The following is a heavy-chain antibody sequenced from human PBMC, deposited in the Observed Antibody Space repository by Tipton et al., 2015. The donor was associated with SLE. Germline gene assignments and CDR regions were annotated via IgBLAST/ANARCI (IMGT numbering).Heavy chain of an antibody. D-gene: IGHD1-1*01. CDR1: GYTFTRYG. V-gene: IGHV1-8*02. CDR2: INPSGNT. Sequence: QLVQSGAEEKKPGASLKVSCKASGYTFTRYGINWVRQAPGQGLEWMGWINPSGNTAYAQKFQGRVTMTRDTSTSTAFMELSSLRSEDTAVYFCARETTETRDGLDVWGQGTTVIVSS. CDR3: ARETTETRDGLDV. J-gene: IGHJ6*02.